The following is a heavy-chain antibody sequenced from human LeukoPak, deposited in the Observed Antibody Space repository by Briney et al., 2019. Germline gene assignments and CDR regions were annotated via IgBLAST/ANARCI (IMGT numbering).Heavy chain of an antibody. Sequence: GGSLRLSCAASGFTLSTYTMNWVRQAPGKGLEWVSSISSSSSSTIYYADSVKGRFTISRDNAKNSLYLQMNSLRAEDTAVYYCARVLHKRNYDSTTYYGYWGQGTLVTVSS. D-gene: IGHD3-22*01. CDR3: ARVLHKRNYDSTTYYGY. CDR1: GFTLSTYT. V-gene: IGHV3-48*01. J-gene: IGHJ4*02. CDR2: ISSSSSSTI.